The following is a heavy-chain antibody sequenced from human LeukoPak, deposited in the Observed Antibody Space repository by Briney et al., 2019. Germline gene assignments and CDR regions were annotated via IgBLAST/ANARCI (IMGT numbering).Heavy chain of an antibody. CDR1: GYTFTSYG. J-gene: IGHJ4*02. CDR3: ARDKGATFPTSFDY. Sequence: ASVKVSCKASGYTFTSYGISWVRQAPGQGLEWMGWISAYNGNTNYAQKLQGRVTMTTDTSTSTAYMELRSLRSDDTAVYYCARDKGATFPTSFDYWGQGTLVTVSS. D-gene: IGHD1-26*01. V-gene: IGHV1-18*01. CDR2: ISAYNGNT.